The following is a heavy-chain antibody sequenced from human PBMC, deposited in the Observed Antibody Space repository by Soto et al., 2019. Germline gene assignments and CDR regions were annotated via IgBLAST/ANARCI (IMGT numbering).Heavy chain of an antibody. CDR2: INADSGNT. Sequence: QVQLVQSGAEVKKPGASVKVSCRASGYTFTTYVIHWVRQAPGQRLEWMGWINADSGNTRYSQKFQGRVTIIRDTSASTAYLELSSLTSEDTTVYYGAREALGGWSYFDYWGQGTLVTVSS. D-gene: IGHD6-19*01. CDR3: AREALGGWSYFDY. J-gene: IGHJ4*02. CDR1: GYTFTTYV. V-gene: IGHV1-3*01.